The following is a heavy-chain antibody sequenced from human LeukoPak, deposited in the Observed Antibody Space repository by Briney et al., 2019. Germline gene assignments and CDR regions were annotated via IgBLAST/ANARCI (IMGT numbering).Heavy chain of an antibody. CDR3: ARAHSGYPDYYYYYMDV. CDR2: IYYSGST. V-gene: IGHV4-59*01. Sequence: SETLSLTCTVSGGSMSSYYWSWIRQPPGKGLEWIGYIYYSGSTNYNPSLKSRVTISVDTSKNQFSLKLSSVTAADTAVYYCARAHSGYPDYYYYYMDVWGKGTTVTVSS. J-gene: IGHJ6*03. CDR1: GGSMSSYY. D-gene: IGHD5-12*01.